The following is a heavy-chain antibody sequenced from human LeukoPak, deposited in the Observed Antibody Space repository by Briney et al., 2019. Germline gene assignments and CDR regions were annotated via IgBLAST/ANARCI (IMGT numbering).Heavy chain of an antibody. J-gene: IGHJ4*02. CDR1: GYTFTTYG. Sequence: ASVMVSCKASGYTFTTYGINWVRQAPGQGLEWMGWISAYNGNTNYAQKLQGRVTMTTDTSTSTAYMELRSLRSDDTVVYYCARDGAAADRDYWGQGTLVTVSS. V-gene: IGHV1-18*01. CDR2: ISAYNGNT. CDR3: ARDGAAADRDY. D-gene: IGHD6-13*01.